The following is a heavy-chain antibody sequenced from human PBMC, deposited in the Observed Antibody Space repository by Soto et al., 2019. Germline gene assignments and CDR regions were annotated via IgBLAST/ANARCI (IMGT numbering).Heavy chain of an antibody. J-gene: IGHJ4*02. Sequence: GGSLRLSCAASGFTFSSYGMHWVRQAPGKGLEWVAVISYDGSNKYYADSVKGRFTISRDNSKNTLYLQMNSLRAEDTAVYYSAKDWYYTIDQWGQGVLVTVSS. CDR1: GFTFSSYG. D-gene: IGHD3-3*01. V-gene: IGHV3-30*18. CDR2: ISYDGSNK. CDR3: AKDWYYTIDQ.